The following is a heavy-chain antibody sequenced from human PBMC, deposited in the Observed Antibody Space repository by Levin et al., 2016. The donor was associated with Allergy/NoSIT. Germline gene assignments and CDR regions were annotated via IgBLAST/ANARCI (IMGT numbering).Heavy chain of an antibody. D-gene: IGHD2-8*02. CDR1: GFSFSGYA. CDR2: ISGSGPAT. Sequence: GESLKISCAASGFSFSGYAMSWVRQAPGKGLEWVSGISGSGPATHHADSVKGRFTTSRDNSKNTLYLEMNSLRAEDTAIYYCAKGTKSYCSGYVCYPFDYWGLGTLVTVSS. J-gene: IGHJ4*02. CDR3: AKGTKSYCSGYVCYPFDY. V-gene: IGHV3-23*01.